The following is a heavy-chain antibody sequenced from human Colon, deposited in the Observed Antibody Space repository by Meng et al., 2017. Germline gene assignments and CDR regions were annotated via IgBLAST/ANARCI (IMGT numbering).Heavy chain of an antibody. CDR3: ARTGCSSSSCYDY. V-gene: IGHV1-3*01. Sequence: VQLGQSGAEGKKPGASVKVSCKASGYSFTTYAMHWVRQAPGQRLEWMGWINAGNGNTKYSEKFQSRVTITRDTAASTAYMELSSLRSEDTAVYYCARTGCSSSSCYDYWGQGTLVTVSS. J-gene: IGHJ4*02. D-gene: IGHD2-2*01. CDR1: GYSFTTYA. CDR2: INAGNGNT.